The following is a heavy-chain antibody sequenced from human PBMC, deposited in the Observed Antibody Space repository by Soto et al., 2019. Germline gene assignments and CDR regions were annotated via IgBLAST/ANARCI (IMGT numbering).Heavy chain of an antibody. V-gene: IGHV4-59*08. D-gene: IGHD3-10*01. CDR3: ARHLPITMVRGVLRPPYYYYMDV. CDR1: GVSISSYY. J-gene: IGHJ6*03. Sequence: SETLSLTCTVSGVSISSYYWSWIRQPPGKGLEWIGYIYYSGSTNYNPSLKSRVTISVDTSKNQFSLKLSSVTAADTAVYYCARHLPITMVRGVLRPPYYYYMDVWGKGTTVT. CDR2: IYYSGST.